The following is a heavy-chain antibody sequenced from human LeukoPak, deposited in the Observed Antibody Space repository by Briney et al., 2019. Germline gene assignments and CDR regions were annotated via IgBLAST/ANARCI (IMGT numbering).Heavy chain of an antibody. J-gene: IGHJ3*02. D-gene: IGHD3-16*01. V-gene: IGHV3-7*01. CDR3: EAFYYDESGWGDASDM. CDR1: GITISSYW. Sequence: GGSLRLSCAAPGITISSYWMSWVRQAPGKGLEWVANIKEDGSEKYYVDSVKGRFTISRDNAKKSLYLQMNRLRVEDTAVYYCEAFYYDESGWGDASDMWGQGTMVTVSS. CDR2: IKEDGSEK.